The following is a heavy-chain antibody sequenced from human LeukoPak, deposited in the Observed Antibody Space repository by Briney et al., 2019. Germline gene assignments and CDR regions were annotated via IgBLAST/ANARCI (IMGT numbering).Heavy chain of an antibody. D-gene: IGHD3-10*01. CDR2: IKQDGSEK. Sequence: GGSLRLSCVASGFSFSNHRMSWVRQAPGKGLEWVANIKQDGSEKYYVDSVKGRFTISRDNAKNSLYLQMNSLRAEDTAVYYCARDYYYGSGEGSAFDIWGQGTMVTVSS. CDR1: GFSFSNHR. J-gene: IGHJ3*02. V-gene: IGHV3-7*01. CDR3: ARDYYYGSGEGSAFDI.